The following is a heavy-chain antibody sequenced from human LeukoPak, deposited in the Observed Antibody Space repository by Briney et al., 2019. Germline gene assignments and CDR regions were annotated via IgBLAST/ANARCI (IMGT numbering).Heavy chain of an antibody. CDR3: ARDNRYAFDI. CDR1: GFTFSSYS. J-gene: IGHJ3*02. Sequence: GGSLRLSCAASGFTFSSYSMNWVRQAPGKGLEWVSYISNTIHYADSVNGRFTISRDNAKNSLYLQMNSLRAEDTAVYYCARDNRYAFDIWGQGTMVTVSS. V-gene: IGHV3-48*01. CDR2: ISNTI.